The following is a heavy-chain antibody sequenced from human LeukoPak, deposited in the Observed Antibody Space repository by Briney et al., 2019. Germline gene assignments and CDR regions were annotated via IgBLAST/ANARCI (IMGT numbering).Heavy chain of an antibody. V-gene: IGHV3-23*01. CDR1: GFTFNTYR. J-gene: IGHJ5*02. CDR3: AILLDL. Sequence: GGSLRLSCAASGFTFNTYRMSWVRQAPGKGLEWVSSISGSGEETYYADSVKGRFTVSRDNSKNTVYVQMNSLRPEDTAVYFCAILLDLWGQGILVTVSS. CDR2: ISGSGEET.